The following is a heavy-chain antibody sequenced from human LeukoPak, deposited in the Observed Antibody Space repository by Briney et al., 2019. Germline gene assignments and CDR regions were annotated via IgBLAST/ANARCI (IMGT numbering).Heavy chain of an antibody. CDR1: GGTFSNYA. V-gene: IGHV1-69*13. J-gene: IGHJ4*02. CDR3: ARPRTYHEFWRGYPPFDY. CDR2: IITNYGTT. Sequence: ASVKVSCKASGGTFSNYAISWVRQAPGQGLEWMGGIITNYGTTNYAQKYQGRVTITADESTTTVYMELSSLRSEDTAVYYCARPRTYHEFWRGYPPFDYWGQGTLVTVSS. D-gene: IGHD3-3*01.